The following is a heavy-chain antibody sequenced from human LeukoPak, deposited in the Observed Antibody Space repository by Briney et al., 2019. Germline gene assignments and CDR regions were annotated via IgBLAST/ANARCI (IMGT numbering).Heavy chain of an antibody. J-gene: IGHJ6*04. CDR1: GFTFSNYW. Sequence: GGSLRLSCEVSGFTFSNYWMMWVRQAPGKGLEWVASIDEDGSETNYVDSVTGRFTVSRDHAKNSLFLQMNSLRAEDTAVYFCAKSTRAVMAMMDVWGKGTTVTVSS. CDR3: AKSTRAVMAMMDV. D-gene: IGHD3-16*01. CDR2: IDEDGSET. V-gene: IGHV3-7*01.